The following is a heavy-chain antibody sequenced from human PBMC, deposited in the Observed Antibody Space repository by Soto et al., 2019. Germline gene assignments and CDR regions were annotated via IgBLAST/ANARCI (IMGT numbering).Heavy chain of an antibody. CDR3: AATYTVATITIDY. CDR2: FDPEDGET. V-gene: IGHV1-24*01. CDR1: GFTLTELS. J-gene: IGHJ4*02. D-gene: IGHD5-12*01. Sequence: GASVKVSCKVCGFTLTELSIHWVRQAPGKGLEWMGGFDPEDGETIYAQKFQGRVTMTEDTSTDTAYMDLSSLRSEDTAVYYCAATYTVATITIDYWGQGTLVTVSS.